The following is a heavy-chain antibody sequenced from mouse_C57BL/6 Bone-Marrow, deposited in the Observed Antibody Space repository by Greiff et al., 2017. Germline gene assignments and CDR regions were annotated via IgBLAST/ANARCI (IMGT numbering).Heavy chain of an antibody. Sequence: QVQLQQPGAELVRPGTSVKLSCKASGYTFTSYWMHWVKQRPGQGLEWIGVIDPSDSYTNYNQKFKGKATLTVDTSSSTAYMQLSSLTSEDSAVYYCARLFPAMDYWGQGTSVTVSS. CDR2: IDPSDSYT. CDR1: GYTFTSYW. CDR3: ARLFPAMDY. V-gene: IGHV1-59*01. J-gene: IGHJ4*01.